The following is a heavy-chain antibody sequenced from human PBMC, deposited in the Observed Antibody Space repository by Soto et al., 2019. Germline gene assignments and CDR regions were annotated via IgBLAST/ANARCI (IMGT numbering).Heavy chain of an antibody. CDR3: AKAYSVDFPNWFAP. V-gene: IGHV1-2*02. CDR1: GYRFSANF. CDR2: INPHSGAT. J-gene: IGHJ5*02. D-gene: IGHD3-9*01. Sequence: SVKVSSKASGYRFSANFIHWVRQAPGQGLEWLGWINPHSGATNYAQKFLGRVTMSSDTSASTAYMELARLKSDDTAAYSCAKAYSVDFPNWFAP.